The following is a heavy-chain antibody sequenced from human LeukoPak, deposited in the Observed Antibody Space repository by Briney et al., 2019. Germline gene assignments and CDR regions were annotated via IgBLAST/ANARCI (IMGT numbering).Heavy chain of an antibody. D-gene: IGHD3-9*01. CDR2: ISYDGNNK. CDR1: GFTFSSHG. J-gene: IGHJ4*02. CDR3: ARGLQGYYDSLTGYYRGRYYFDY. V-gene: IGHV3-30*03. Sequence: GGSLRLSCAASGFTFSSHGMHWVRQAPGRGLEWVAVISYDGNNKYYADSVKGRFTISRDNSKSTLYLQMNSLRAEDTAVYYCARGLQGYYDSLTGYYRGRYYFDYWGQGTLVTVSS.